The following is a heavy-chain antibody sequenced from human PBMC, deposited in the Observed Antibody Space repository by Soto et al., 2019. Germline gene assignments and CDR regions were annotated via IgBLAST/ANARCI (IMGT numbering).Heavy chain of an antibody. CDR2: INHSGST. Sequence: SMTRSVACFIRSAAIRGYSRIRTSERKEKGLEWIGEINHSGSTNYNPSLKSRVTISVDTSKNQFSLKLSSVTAADTAVYYCAREDRFGGSYHPHLGYYYGMDVWGQGTTVT. CDR1: SAAIRGYS. J-gene: IGHJ6*02. D-gene: IGHD3-16*02. CDR3: AREDRFGGSYHPHLGYYYGMDV. V-gene: IGHV4-34*01.